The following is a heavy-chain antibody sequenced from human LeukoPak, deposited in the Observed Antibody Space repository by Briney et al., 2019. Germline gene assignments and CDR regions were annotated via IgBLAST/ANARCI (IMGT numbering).Heavy chain of an antibody. CDR2: MNPNSGNT. V-gene: IGHV1-8*03. J-gene: IGHJ6*03. CDR1: GYTFTSYD. Sequence: ASVKVSCKASGYTFTSYDINWVRQATGQGLEWMGWMNPNSGNTGYAQKFQGRVTITRNTSISTAYMELSSLRSEDTAVYYCARHNGDYYYYYMDVWGKGTTVTVSS. CDR3: ARHNGDYYYYYMDV. D-gene: IGHD4-17*01.